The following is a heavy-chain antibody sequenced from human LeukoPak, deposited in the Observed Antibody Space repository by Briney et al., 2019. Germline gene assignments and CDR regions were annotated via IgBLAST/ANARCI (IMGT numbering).Heavy chain of an antibody. CDR1: GYTLSELS. CDR3: ATINWFDP. J-gene: IGHJ5*02. CDR2: FDPEDGET. V-gene: IGHV1-24*01. Sequence: ASVKVSCKVSGYTLSELSMHWVRQAPGKRLEWMGRFDPEDGETIYAQKFQGRVTMTEDTSTDTTYMEVRSLRSDDTAVYYCATINWFDPWGQGTLVTVSP.